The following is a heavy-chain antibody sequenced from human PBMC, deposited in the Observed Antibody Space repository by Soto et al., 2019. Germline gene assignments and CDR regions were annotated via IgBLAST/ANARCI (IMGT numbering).Heavy chain of an antibody. CDR3: ARAMTTVTPYNWFDP. J-gene: IGHJ5*02. CDR2: IYYSGNT. CDR1: GGSISSYY. D-gene: IGHD4-17*01. V-gene: IGHV4-59*01. Sequence: PSETLSLTCTVSGGSISSYYWSWIRQPPGKGLEWLGYIYYSGNTNYNPSLNSRVTLSVDTSKNQLSLTLSSVTAADTAVYYCARAMTTVTPYNWFDPWGQGTLVTVSS.